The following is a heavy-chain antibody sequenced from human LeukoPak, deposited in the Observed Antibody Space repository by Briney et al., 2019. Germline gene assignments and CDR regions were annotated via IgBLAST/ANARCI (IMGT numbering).Heavy chain of an antibody. Sequence: PSETLSLTCAVSGGSISSGGYSWSWIRQPPGKGLEWIGYIYHSGCTYYNPSLKSRVHISVGRSKNQFSLKLRSVTAADTGVYYFARGYSNWFDPWGQGTLVTVSS. J-gene: IGHJ5*02. CDR2: IYHSGCT. D-gene: IGHD2-15*01. V-gene: IGHV4-30-2*01. CDR1: GGSISSGGYS. CDR3: ARGYSNWFDP.